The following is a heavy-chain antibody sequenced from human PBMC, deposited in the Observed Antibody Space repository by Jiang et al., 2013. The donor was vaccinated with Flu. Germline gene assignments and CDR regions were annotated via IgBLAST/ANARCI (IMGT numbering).Heavy chain of an antibody. D-gene: IGHD5-12*01. V-gene: IGHV4-39*06. CDR1: GASITSDTYY. Sequence: GPGLVKPSETLSLTCSVSGASITSDTYYWGWIRQPPGKRLEWIGGIYYSGSAYYNPSLSSRVAMSVDTSKNQLPLRLSSVTAADTALYYCARAQKYSGFELPYFDYWGQGILVTVSS. CDR3: ARAQKYSGFELPYFDY. CDR2: IYYSGSA. J-gene: IGHJ4*02.